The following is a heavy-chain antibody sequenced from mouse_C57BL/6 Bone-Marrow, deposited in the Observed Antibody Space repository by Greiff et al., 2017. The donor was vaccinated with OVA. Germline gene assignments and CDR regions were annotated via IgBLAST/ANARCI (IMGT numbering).Heavy chain of an antibody. CDR2: IWSGGST. J-gene: IGHJ3*01. CDR3: ALITTVVAKFAY. Sequence: QVQLKESGPGLVQPSQSLSITCTVSGFSLTSYGVHWVRQSPGKGLEWLGVIWSGGSTDYNAAFISRLSISKDNSKSQVFFKMNSLQADDTAIYYCALITTVVAKFAYWGQGTLVTVSA. D-gene: IGHD1-1*01. V-gene: IGHV2-2*01. CDR1: GFSLTSYG.